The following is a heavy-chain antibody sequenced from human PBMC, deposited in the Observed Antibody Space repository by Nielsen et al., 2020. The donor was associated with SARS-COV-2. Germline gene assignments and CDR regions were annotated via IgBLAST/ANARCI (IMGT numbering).Heavy chain of an antibody. J-gene: IGHJ6*02. Sequence: GGSLRLSCAAPGFTFSDYYMSWIRQAPGKGLEWVSYISSSGSTIYYADSVKGRFTISRDNAKNSLYLQMNSLRAEDTAVYYCARFIAAAGWYYYYGMDVWGQGTTVTVSS. CDR2: ISSSGSTI. V-gene: IGHV3-11*01. CDR1: GFTFSDYY. D-gene: IGHD6-13*01. CDR3: ARFIAAAGWYYYYGMDV.